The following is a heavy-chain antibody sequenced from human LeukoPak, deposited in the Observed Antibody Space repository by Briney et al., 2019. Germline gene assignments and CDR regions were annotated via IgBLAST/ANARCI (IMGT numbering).Heavy chain of an antibody. J-gene: IGHJ6*03. CDR1: GFTFSNYG. V-gene: IGHV3-30*03. CDR2: ISYDGTNK. Sequence: GGSLRLSCAASGFTFSNYGIHWVRQAPGKGLEWLAVISYDGTNKYYADTVKGRFTISRDHSQSTVDLQMDTLRGADTAVYYCVRSPTYYNMDVWGKGTTVTVSS. CDR3: VRSPTYYNMDV.